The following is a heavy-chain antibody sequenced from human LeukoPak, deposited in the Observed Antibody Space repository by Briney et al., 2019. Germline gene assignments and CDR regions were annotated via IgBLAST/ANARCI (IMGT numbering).Heavy chain of an antibody. J-gene: IGHJ2*01. CDR2: IYSAGST. V-gene: IGHV3-53*01. CDR3: ARLWGDYWYFDL. Sequence: GGSLRLSCAASGFTFSSNYMSWVRQAPGKGLEWVSVIYSAGSTYYSDSVKGRFTISRDNSKNTLYLQMNTLRAEDTAVYYCARLWGDYWYFDLWGRGTLVTVSS. D-gene: IGHD2-21*01. CDR1: GFTFSSNY.